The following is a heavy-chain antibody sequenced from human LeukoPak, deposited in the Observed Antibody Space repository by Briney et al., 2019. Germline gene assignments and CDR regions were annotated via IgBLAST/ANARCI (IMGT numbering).Heavy chain of an antibody. CDR1: GFTFKFYA. J-gene: IGHJ4*02. D-gene: IGHD6-25*01. V-gene: IGHV3-23*01. CDR2: ISGSGGST. CDR3: AKARYSSDLDY. Sequence: GGSLRLSCAGSGFTFKFYAMSRVRQAPGKGLEWVSAISGSGGSTYYADSVKGRFTISRDNSKNTLYLQMNSLRAEDTAVYYCAKARYSSDLDYWGQGTLVTVSS.